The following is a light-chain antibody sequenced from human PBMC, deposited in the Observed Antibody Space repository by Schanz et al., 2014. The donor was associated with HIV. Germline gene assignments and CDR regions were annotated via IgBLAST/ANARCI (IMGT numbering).Light chain of an antibody. V-gene: IGKV1-9*01. Sequence: DIQMTQSPSTLSASVGDRVTITCRASQDISTYLAWYQQKPGKPPNLLIYAASTLHTGVPLRFSGSGSGTDCTLTINGLQPDDFATYYCQQYNKYSPYSFGQGTKLEIK. CDR3: QQYNKYSPYS. J-gene: IGKJ2*03. CDR1: QDISTY. CDR2: AAS.